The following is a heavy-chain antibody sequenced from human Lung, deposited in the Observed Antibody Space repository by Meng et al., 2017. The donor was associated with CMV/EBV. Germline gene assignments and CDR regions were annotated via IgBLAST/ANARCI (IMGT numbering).Heavy chain of an antibody. CDR1: GFIFSSFY. Sequence: SCAASGFIFSSFYMHWIRQPPGKGPEWLAVIWHGGRDIYYADSVKGRFAISRDNSKNTVYLQMDSLRAEDTAVYYCVKGGQLWALDYWGQGTQVTVSS. D-gene: IGHD1-1*01. J-gene: IGHJ4*02. CDR2: IWHGGRDI. V-gene: IGHV3-33*06. CDR3: VKGGQLWALDY.